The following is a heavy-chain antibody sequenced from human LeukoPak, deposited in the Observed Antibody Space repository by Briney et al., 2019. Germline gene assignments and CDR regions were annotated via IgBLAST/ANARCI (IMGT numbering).Heavy chain of an antibody. CDR2: ISSSGSTI. CDR1: GFTFSSYA. D-gene: IGHD3-10*02. CDR3: AELGITMIGGV. Sequence: PGGSLRLSCAASGFTFSSYAMSWVRQAPGKGLEWVSSISSSGSTIYYADSVKGRFTISRDNAKNSLYLQMNSLRAEDTAVYYCAELGITMIGGVWGKGTTVIISS. V-gene: IGHV3-48*03. J-gene: IGHJ6*04.